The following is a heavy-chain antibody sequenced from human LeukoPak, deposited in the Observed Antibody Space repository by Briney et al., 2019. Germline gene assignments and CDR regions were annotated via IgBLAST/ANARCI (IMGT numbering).Heavy chain of an antibody. Sequence: HPGGSLRLSCAASGFTFSSYGMHWVRQAPGKGLEWVAVIWYDGSNKYYADPVKGRFTISRDNSKNTLYLQMNSLRAEDTAVYYCASDVGGPYSGSYFDYWGQGTLVTVSS. J-gene: IGHJ4*01. V-gene: IGHV3-33*01. D-gene: IGHD1-26*01. CDR1: GFTFSSYG. CDR2: IWYDGSNK. CDR3: ASDVGGPYSGSYFDY.